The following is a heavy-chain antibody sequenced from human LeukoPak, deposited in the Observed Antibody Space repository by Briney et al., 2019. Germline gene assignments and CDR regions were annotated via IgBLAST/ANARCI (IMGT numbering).Heavy chain of an antibody. J-gene: IGHJ4*02. Sequence: GGSLRLSCAASGSTFSSYGMNWVRQAPGKGLEWVSYISSSGNIMCYADAVKGRFTISRNNAKNSLYLQMNSLRAEDTAVYYCANHPFDYWGQGTLVTVSS. V-gene: IGHV3-48*03. CDR2: ISSSGNIM. CDR3: ANHPFDY. CDR1: GSTFSSYG.